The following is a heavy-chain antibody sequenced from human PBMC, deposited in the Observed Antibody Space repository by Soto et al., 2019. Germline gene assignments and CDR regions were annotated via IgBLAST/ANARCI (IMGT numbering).Heavy chain of an antibody. J-gene: IGHJ4*02. CDR3: ARHEGNGNVWPLDY. D-gene: IGHD2-8*01. Sequence: SDTLSLTCTVSGDSIGTTHSYWAWIRQSPGKGLEWIGNIHYSGSTYYMPSLRSRVTLSVDTSKNQFSLRLTSVTAEDTAVYYCARHEGNGNVWPLDYWGQGILVTVSS. CDR2: IHYSGST. V-gene: IGHV4-39*01. CDR1: GDSIGTTHSY.